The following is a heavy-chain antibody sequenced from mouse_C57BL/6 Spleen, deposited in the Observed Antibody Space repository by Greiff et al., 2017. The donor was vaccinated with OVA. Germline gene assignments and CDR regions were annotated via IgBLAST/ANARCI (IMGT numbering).Heavy chain of an antibody. CDR1: GYTFTDHT. D-gene: IGHD2-3*01. CDR3: ARGSDGYYGIYYAMDY. CDR2: IYPRDGST. V-gene: IGHV1-78*01. J-gene: IGHJ4*01. Sequence: QVQLQQSDAELVKPGASVKISCKVSGYTFTDHTIHWMKQRPEQGLEWIGYIYPRDGSTKYNEKFKGKATLTADKSSSTAYMQLNSLTSEDSAVYFCARGSDGYYGIYYAMDYWGQGTSVTVPS.